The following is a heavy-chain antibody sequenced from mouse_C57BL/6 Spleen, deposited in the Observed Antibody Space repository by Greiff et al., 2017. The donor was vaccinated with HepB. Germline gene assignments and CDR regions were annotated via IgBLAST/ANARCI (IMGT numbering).Heavy chain of an antibody. V-gene: IGHV5-4*01. J-gene: IGHJ2*01. CDR2: ISDGGSYT. D-gene: IGHD1-1*01. CDR3: AREGITTVGFDY. Sequence: EVKVVESGGGLVKPGGSLKLSCAASGFTFSSYAMSWVRQTPEKRLEWVATISDGGSYTYYPDNVKGRFTISRDNAKNNLYLQMSHLKSEDTAMYYCAREGITTVGFDYWGQGTTLTVSS. CDR1: GFTFSSYA.